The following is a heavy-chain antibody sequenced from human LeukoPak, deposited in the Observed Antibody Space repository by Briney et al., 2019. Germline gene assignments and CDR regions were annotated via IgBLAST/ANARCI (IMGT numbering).Heavy chain of an antibody. J-gene: IGHJ6*03. V-gene: IGHV3-21*01. Sequence: GGSLRLSCAASAFSFSDYNMNWVRQAPGKGLEWVSSITSTGSYIYYADSVKGRFTISRDNARNSLYLQMNSLRVEDTAVYYCARDPYSGNYGDYYYYYMDVWGKGTTVTISS. CDR1: AFSFSDYN. D-gene: IGHD1-26*01. CDR3: ARDPYSGNYGDYYYYYMDV. CDR2: ITSTGSYI.